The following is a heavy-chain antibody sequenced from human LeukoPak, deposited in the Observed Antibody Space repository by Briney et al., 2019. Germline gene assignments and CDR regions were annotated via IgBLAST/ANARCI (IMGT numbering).Heavy chain of an antibody. CDR1: GFTFSDYY. V-gene: IGHV3-23*01. Sequence: PGGSLRLSCAASGFTFSDYYMSWLRQAPGKGLEWVSAISGSGGSTYYADSVKGRFTISRDNSKNTLYLQMNSLRAEDTAVYYCAKVPAVQYGSGSYYPGWYFDYWGQGTLVTVSS. CDR3: AKVPAVQYGSGSYYPGWYFDY. J-gene: IGHJ4*02. CDR2: ISGSGGST. D-gene: IGHD3-10*01.